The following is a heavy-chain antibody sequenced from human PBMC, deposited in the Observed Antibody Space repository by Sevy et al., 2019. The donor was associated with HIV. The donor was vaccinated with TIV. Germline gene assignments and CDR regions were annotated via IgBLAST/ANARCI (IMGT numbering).Heavy chain of an antibody. Sequence: SETLSLTCTVSGDSVSGGPYYWSWIRQPPGKGLEWIGYIYNSGSSNYNPSLKSRVTISVDTSKNQFSLKLRSVTAADMAVYYCARAFEWRWFDPWGQGTLVTVSS. V-gene: IGHV4-61*01. CDR2: IYNSGSS. CDR1: GDSVSGGPYY. J-gene: IGHJ5*02. CDR3: ARAFEWRWFDP. D-gene: IGHD3-3*01.